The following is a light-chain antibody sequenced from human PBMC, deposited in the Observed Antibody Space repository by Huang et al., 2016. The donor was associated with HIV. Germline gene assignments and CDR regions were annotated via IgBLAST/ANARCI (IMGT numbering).Light chain of an antibody. CDR1: LSISSY. V-gene: IGKV1-39*01. Sequence: DIQMTQSPSSLSASVGDRVTITCRASLSISSYLTWYQQKPGKAPKLLIYAASNLQSGVPSRFSGSGSGTDFPLTISSLQPEDFATYYCQQSYSTPYTFGQGTKLEIK. CDR2: AAS. J-gene: IGKJ2*01. CDR3: QQSYSTPYT.